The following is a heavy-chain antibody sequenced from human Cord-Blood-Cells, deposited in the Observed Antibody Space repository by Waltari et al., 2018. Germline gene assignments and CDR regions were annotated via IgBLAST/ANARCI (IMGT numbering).Heavy chain of an antibody. CDR1: GYTLPELS. Sequence: QVQPVQSGAEVKKPGASVKVSCQVSGYTLPELSMHWVRQAPGKGLEWMGGFDPEDGETIYAQKFQGRVTMTEDTSTDTAYMELSSLRSEDTAVYYCATPYSGSYYYYYGMDVWGQGTTVTVSS. V-gene: IGHV1-24*01. J-gene: IGHJ6*02. D-gene: IGHD1-26*01. CDR2: FDPEDGET. CDR3: ATPYSGSYYYYYGMDV.